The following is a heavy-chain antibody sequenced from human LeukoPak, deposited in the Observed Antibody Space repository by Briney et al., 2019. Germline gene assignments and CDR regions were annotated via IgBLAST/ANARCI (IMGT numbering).Heavy chain of an antibody. D-gene: IGHD4-17*01. CDR3: ARPRYGDYGAFDI. CDR2: ISAYNGNT. CDR1: GYTFTSYG. V-gene: IGHV1-18*01. J-gene: IGHJ3*02. Sequence: ASVKVSCKASGYTFTSYGISWVRQAPGQGLEWMGWISAYNGNTNYAQKLQGRVTMTTDTSTSTAYKELRGLRSDDTAVYYCARPRYGDYGAFDIWGQGTMVTVSS.